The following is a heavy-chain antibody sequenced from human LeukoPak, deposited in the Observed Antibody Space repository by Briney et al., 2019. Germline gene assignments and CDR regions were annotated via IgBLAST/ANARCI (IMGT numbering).Heavy chain of an antibody. CDR3: AKDYIDGDYYFDY. V-gene: IGHV3-30*18. CDR2: ISYDGSNK. Sequence: GRSLRLSCAASGFTFSSYGTHWVRQAPGKGLEWVAVISYDGSNKYYADSVKGRFTISRDNSKNTLYLQMNSLRAEDTAVYYCAKDYIDGDYYFDYWGQGTLVTVSS. J-gene: IGHJ4*02. CDR1: GFTFSSYG. D-gene: IGHD4-17*01.